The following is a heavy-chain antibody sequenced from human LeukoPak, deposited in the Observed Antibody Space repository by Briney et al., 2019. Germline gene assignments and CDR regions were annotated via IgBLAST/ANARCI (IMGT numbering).Heavy chain of an antibody. D-gene: IGHD2-21*01. CDR2: VYYSGST. CDR3: ARITVVVGLYDAFDI. J-gene: IGHJ3*02. CDR1: GDSISSSRYD. V-gene: IGHV4-39*01. Sequence: SETLSLTCSVSGDSISSSRYDWGWIRQAPGKGLEWIGSVYYSGSTYYNPSLRSRLTMSVDTSKNQFSLNLSSVTAADTAVYFCARITVVVGLYDAFDIWGQGTMVTVSS.